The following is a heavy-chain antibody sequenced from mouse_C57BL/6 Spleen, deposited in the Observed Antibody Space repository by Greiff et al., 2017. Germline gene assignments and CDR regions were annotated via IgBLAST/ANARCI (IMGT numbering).Heavy chain of an antibody. D-gene: IGHD2-4*01. J-gene: IGHJ3*01. Sequence: VQLQQPGAELVKPGASVKMSCKASGYTFTSYWITWVKQRPGQGLEWIGDIYPGSGSTNYNEKFKSKATLTVDTSSSTAYMQLSSLTSEDSAVYYCARRDYDYGGGFAYWGQGTLVTVSA. V-gene: IGHV1-55*01. CDR1: GYTFTSYW. CDR2: IYPGSGST. CDR3: ARRDYDYGGGFAY.